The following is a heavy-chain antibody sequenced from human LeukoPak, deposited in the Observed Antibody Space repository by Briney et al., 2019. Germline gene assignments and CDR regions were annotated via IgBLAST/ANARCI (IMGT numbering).Heavy chain of an antibody. J-gene: IGHJ6*02. CDR3: ARDKYYGSGIGSLEYYYYGMYV. D-gene: IGHD3-10*01. CDR1: GDTFSSYS. Sequence: GGSLRLSCAASGDTFSSYSMNWGRHAPRQGLEWVSSISSSSSYIYYADSVKGRFTISRDNAKNSLYLQMNSLRAGDTAVYYCARDKYYGSGIGSLEYYYYGMYVWGQGTTVTVSS. V-gene: IGHV3-21*01. CDR2: ISSSSSYI.